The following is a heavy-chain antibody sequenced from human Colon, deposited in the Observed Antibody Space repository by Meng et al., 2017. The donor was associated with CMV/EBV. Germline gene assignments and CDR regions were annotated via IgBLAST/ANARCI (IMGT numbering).Heavy chain of an antibody. Sequence: CKASGDIFSSSYVHWIRQAPGQGLDWVGMVSLKGERPKFAQKFQGRVTLTRDTSTSTFYMELRSLVSEDTAIYYCARMFAASSGWLDPWGQGTLVTVSS. CDR1: GDIFSSSY. CDR2: VSLKGERP. V-gene: IGHV1-46*01. CDR3: ARMFAASSGWLDP. D-gene: IGHD6-6*01. J-gene: IGHJ5*02.